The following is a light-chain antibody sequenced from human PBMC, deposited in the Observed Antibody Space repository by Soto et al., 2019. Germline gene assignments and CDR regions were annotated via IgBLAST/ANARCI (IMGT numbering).Light chain of an antibody. CDR1: QGMSNY. J-gene: IGKJ4*01. CDR3: QKYNSAPLT. Sequence: DIQMTQSPSSLSASVGDRVTITCRASQGMSNYLAWYQQKPGKVPKLLIYAASTLQSGVPSRFSGSGSGTDFTLTISSLQPEDVATYYCQKYNSAPLTVGGGTKVEIK. CDR2: AAS. V-gene: IGKV1-27*01.